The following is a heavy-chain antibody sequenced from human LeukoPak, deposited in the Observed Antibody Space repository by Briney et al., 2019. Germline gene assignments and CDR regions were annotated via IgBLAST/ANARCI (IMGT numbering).Heavy chain of an antibody. D-gene: IGHD3-10*01. Sequence: SETLSLTCAVYGGSFSGYYWSWIRQPPGKGLEWIGEINHSGSTNYNPSLKSRVTISVDTSKNQFSLKLSSVTAADTAVYYCAREGLRITMVRGVIKEYYYSYYMDVWGKGTPVAISS. V-gene: IGHV4-34*01. J-gene: IGHJ6*03. CDR3: AREGLRITMVRGVIKEYYYSYYMDV. CDR2: INHSGST. CDR1: GGSFSGYY.